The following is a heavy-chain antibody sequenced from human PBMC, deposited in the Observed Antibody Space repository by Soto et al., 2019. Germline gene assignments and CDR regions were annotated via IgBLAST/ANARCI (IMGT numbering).Heavy chain of an antibody. D-gene: IGHD2-2*01. CDR3: VRDGPCITTSWSGNWFAP. CDR1: GFTFSTYW. V-gene: IGHV3-74*01. Sequence: EVQPVESGGGLVQPGGSLRLSCAASGFTFSTYWMHWIRQVPGKGLEWVSRINSDASHTYYADSVKGRFTISRDNAKNTLHLEMNSLRAEDTAVHYGVRDGPCITTSWSGNWFAPWGQGTRVTVSS. CDR2: INSDASHT. J-gene: IGHJ5*02.